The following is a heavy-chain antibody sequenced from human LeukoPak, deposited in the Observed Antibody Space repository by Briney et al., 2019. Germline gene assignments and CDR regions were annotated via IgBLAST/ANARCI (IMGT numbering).Heavy chain of an antibody. D-gene: IGHD1-1*01. CDR2: ISYSGGA. V-gene: IGHV4-30-4*08. Sequence: SETLSLTCSVSGVSISSADYYWSWVRQPPGKGLEWIGYISYSGGAYYSPSLKSRLTISVDTSKNQFSLRLTSVTAADTAVYYCATWRTAKTGFDYWGQGTLVTVSS. J-gene: IGHJ4*02. CDR3: ATWRTAKTGFDY. CDR1: GVSISSADYY.